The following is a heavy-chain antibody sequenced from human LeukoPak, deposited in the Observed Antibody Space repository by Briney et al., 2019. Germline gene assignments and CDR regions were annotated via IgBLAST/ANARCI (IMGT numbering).Heavy chain of an antibody. D-gene: IGHD6-13*01. CDR3: ARLYSSSWLGYYYYGMDV. CDR2: IYPGDSDT. CDR1: GYRFTSYW. V-gene: IGHV5-51*01. Sequence: GESLKTSCKGSGYRFTSYWIGWGRQMPGKGLGWGVIIYPGDSDTRYSPSFQGQVTISADKSISTAYLQWSSLKASDTAMYYCARLYSSSWLGYYYYGMDVWGQGTTVTVSS. J-gene: IGHJ6*02.